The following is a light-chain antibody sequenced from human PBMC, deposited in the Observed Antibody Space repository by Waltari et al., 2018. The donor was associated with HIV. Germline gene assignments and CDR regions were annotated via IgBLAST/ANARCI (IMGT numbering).Light chain of an antibody. J-gene: IGKJ5*01. Sequence: ETVLTQSPATLSLSPGDRATLSCRASQSVSTFLAWYQQKPGQAPRLPIYDASYRATGIPARFSGSGCGTDFTLTISSLEPEDFGIYYCQQRTDWPPITFGQGTRLEIK. CDR2: DAS. CDR3: QQRTDWPPIT. CDR1: QSVSTF. V-gene: IGKV3-11*01.